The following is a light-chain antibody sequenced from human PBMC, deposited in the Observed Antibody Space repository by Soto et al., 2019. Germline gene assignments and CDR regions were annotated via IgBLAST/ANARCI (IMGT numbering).Light chain of an antibody. Sequence: DIVMTQSPLSLPVTPGEPASISCRSSQSLLHSNGYNYLDWYLQKPGQSPQLLIYLGSNRASGVPDRFSGSGSGTDFTLKISRVEAEDVGVYYCMQALQTPPPINFGQGTRLEIK. V-gene: IGKV2-28*01. CDR3: MQALQTPPPIN. CDR2: LGS. CDR1: QSLLHSNGYNY. J-gene: IGKJ5*01.